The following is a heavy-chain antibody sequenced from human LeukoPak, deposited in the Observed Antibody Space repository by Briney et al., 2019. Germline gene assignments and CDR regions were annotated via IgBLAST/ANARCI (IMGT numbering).Heavy chain of an antibody. CDR3: ARDPGGGGARGHNWFDP. V-gene: IGHV3-74*01. J-gene: IGHJ5*02. Sequence: GGSLRLSCAASGFTFSSHWMHWVRQGPGKGLVWVSRISYDGSTHYADSVKGRFTISRDNTKNTLFLQMNSLRVDDTAVYYCARDPGGGGARGHNWFDPWGQGTLVTVSS. D-gene: IGHD2-21*01. CDR1: GFTFSSHW. CDR2: ISYDGST.